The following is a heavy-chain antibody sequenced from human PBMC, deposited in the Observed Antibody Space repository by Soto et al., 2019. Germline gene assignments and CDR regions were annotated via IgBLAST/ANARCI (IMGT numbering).Heavy chain of an antibody. CDR1: GGSIRSYF. CDR3: AVTGPAGL. Sequence: QVQLQASGPGLVKPSETLSLTCSISGGSIRSYFWSWIRQAPGKPLEWIGYVYHNGNTNYNPSLKSRLTLSGDTSTNQLSLTLKSVTAADAAVYYCAVTGPAGLWGRGTLVTVSS. CDR2: VYHNGNT. J-gene: IGHJ2*01. D-gene: IGHD2-8*02. V-gene: IGHV4-59*01.